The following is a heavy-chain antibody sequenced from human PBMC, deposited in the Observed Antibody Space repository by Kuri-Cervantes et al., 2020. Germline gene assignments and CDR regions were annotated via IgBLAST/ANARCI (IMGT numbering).Heavy chain of an antibody. D-gene: IGHD5-18*01. CDR2: ISVYSGDT. CDR1: GYTFSTYA. J-gene: IGHJ4*02. Sequence: ASVKVSCKTSGYTFSTYAINWLRQAPGQGPEWVGWISVYSGDTNYSPRLQGRVTMTRDTSTNTAYLEVWSLTSDDTAVYYCARDLVGYSYGLNWGQGTLVTVSS. CDR3: ARDLVGYSYGLN. V-gene: IGHV1-18*01.